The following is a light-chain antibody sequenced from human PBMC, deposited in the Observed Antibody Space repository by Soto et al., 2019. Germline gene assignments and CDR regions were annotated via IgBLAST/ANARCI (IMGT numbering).Light chain of an antibody. CDR1: SSDVGVYNY. V-gene: IGLV2-11*01. CDR3: CSYAGALTVV. CDR2: DVS. J-gene: IGLJ2*01. Sequence: QSALTQPRSVSGSPGQSVTISCTGTSSDVGVYNYVSWYQQYPGKAPKLMIYDVSKRPSGVPDRFAGSKSANTASLTISGRQAEDEADYYCCSYAGALTVVFGVGTKLTVL.